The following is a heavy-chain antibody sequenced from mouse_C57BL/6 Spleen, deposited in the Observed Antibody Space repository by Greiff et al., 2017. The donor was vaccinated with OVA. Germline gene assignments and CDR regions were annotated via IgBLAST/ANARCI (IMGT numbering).Heavy chain of an antibody. CDR2: IDPSDSET. V-gene: IGHV1-52*01. Sequence: QVQLQQPGAELVRPGSSVKLSCKASGYTFTSYWMHWVKQRPIQGLEWIGNIDPSDSETHYNQKFKDKATLTVDKSSSTAYMQLSSLTSEDSAVYYCERSQGIYYAMDYWGQGTSVTVSS. D-gene: IGHD6-1*01. J-gene: IGHJ4*01. CDR3: ERSQGIYYAMDY. CDR1: GYTFTSYW.